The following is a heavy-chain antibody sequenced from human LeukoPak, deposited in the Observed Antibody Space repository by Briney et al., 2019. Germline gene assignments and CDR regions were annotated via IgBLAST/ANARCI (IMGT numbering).Heavy chain of an antibody. CDR3: ARGIAVAGKGSWFDP. Sequence: PGGSLRLSCAASGFTFSSHGMHWVPEAPGKGLEWLAVIWYYGSIKYYADSVKGRFTISRDNSKNTLYLQMNSLRAEDTAVYYCARGIAVAGKGSWFDPWGQGTLVTVSS. CDR1: GFTFSSHG. CDR2: IWYYGSIK. V-gene: IGHV3-33*01. J-gene: IGHJ5*02. D-gene: IGHD6-19*01.